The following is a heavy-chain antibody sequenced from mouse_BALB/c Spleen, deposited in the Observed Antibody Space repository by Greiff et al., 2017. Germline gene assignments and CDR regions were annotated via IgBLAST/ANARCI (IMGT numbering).Heavy chain of an antibody. CDR1: GFNIKDYY. J-gene: IGHJ4*01. Sequence: VQLQQSGAELVRPGALVKLSCKASGFNIKDYYMHWVKQRPEQGLEWIGWIDPENGNTIYDPKFQGKASITADTSSNTAYLQLSSLTSEDTAVYYCARWAVVATRAMDYWGQGTSVTVSS. CDR2: IDPENGNT. D-gene: IGHD1-1*01. V-gene: IGHV14-1*02. CDR3: ARWAVVATRAMDY.